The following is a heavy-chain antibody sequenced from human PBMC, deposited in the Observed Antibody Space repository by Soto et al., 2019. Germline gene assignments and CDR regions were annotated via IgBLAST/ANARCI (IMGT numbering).Heavy chain of an antibody. CDR3: ARSYYDSTGFAVDP. Sequence: QMQLQASGPGLVKPSETLSLTCNVSGASVSNGYWSWIRQPPGKGLEWIGFMYFGGSFNYNPSLTSRAPISVETSKNQFSMKWTSVTASDTAVYYCARSYYDSTGFAVDPWGQGTLVTGS. J-gene: IGHJ5*02. V-gene: IGHV4-59*02. CDR1: GASVSNGY. CDR2: MYFGGSF. D-gene: IGHD3-22*01.